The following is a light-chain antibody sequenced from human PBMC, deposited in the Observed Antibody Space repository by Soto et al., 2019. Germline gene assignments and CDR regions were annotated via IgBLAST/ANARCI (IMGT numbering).Light chain of an antibody. CDR1: QGIRNF. CDR3: QQYHRLPLP. V-gene: IGKV1-33*01. Sequence: DIQMTQSPSSLSASVGDRVTITCQASQGIRNFLNWYQQKPGKAPKLLIYVASNVETGVPARFSGSGSGTDFTFTISRLQAEDIATYYWQQYHRLPLPFGGGTNVEIQ. J-gene: IGKJ4*02. CDR2: VAS.